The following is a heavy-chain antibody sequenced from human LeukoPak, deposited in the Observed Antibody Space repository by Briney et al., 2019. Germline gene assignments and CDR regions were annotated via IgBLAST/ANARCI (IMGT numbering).Heavy chain of an antibody. CDR1: GFTFSSYG. Sequence: SGGSLRLSCAASGFTFSSYGMHWVRQAPGKGLEWVAFIRYDGSNKYYADSVKGRFTISRDNSKNTLYLQMNSLRAEDTAVYYCAKRMVRGVLATSEDLDYWGQGTLVTVSS. CDR3: AKRMVRGVLATSEDLDY. J-gene: IGHJ4*02. D-gene: IGHD3-10*01. V-gene: IGHV3-30*02. CDR2: IRYDGSNK.